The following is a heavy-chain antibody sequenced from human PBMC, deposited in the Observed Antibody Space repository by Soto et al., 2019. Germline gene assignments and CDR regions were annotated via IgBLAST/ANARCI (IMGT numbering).Heavy chain of an antibody. J-gene: IGHJ6*02. CDR2: INPNSGGT. V-gene: IGHV1-2*04. CDR3: AREKREVQLWLREGYYYYYGMDV. D-gene: IGHD5-18*01. CDR1: GYTFTGYY. Sequence: GASVKVSCKASGYTFTGYYMHWVRQAPGQGLEWMGWINPNSGGTNYAQKFQGWVTMTRDTSISTAYMELSRLRSDDTAVYYCAREKREVQLWLREGYYYYYGMDVWAQGTTVTVSS.